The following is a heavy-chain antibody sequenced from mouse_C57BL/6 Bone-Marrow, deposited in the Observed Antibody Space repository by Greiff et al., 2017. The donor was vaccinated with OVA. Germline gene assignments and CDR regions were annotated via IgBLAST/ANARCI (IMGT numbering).Heavy chain of an antibody. Sequence: QVQLQQPGAELVKPGASVKLSCKASGYTFTSYWMHWVKQRPGQGLEWIGMIHPNSGSTNYNEKFKSKATLTVDKSSSTAYMQPSSLTSEDSAVYYCARSRGYDVRFAYWGQGTLVTVSA. CDR1: GYTFTSYW. D-gene: IGHD2-2*01. J-gene: IGHJ3*01. V-gene: IGHV1-64*01. CDR3: ARSRGYDVRFAY. CDR2: IHPNSGST.